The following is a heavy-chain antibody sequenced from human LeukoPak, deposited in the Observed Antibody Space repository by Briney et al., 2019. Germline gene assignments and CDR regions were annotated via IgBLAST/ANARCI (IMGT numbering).Heavy chain of an antibody. D-gene: IGHD5-18*01. Sequence: ASVKVSFKASGYTFSSYGISWVRQAPGQGLEWMGWINPYNGNTDYAQMFQGKVTMTTDTSTSTAYMELRSLTSDDTAVYYCARGWAGTAMGDFWGQGTLLTVSS. V-gene: IGHV1-18*01. CDR1: GYTFSSYG. CDR2: INPYNGNT. CDR3: ARGWAGTAMGDF. J-gene: IGHJ4*02.